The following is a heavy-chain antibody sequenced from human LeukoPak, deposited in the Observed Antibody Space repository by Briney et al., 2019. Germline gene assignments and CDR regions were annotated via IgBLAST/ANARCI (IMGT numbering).Heavy chain of an antibody. V-gene: IGHV3-23*01. CDR2: ISGSGGTT. CDR1: GFTFNNYA. CDR3: AKTGPIAARPSFDY. J-gene: IGHJ4*02. D-gene: IGHD6-6*01. Sequence: GGSLRLSCAASGFTFNNYAMSWVRQAPGKGLEWVSAISGSGGTTYYADSVKGRFTISRDNSKNTLYLQMNSLRAEDTAVYYCAKTGPIAARPSFDYWGQGTLVTVSS.